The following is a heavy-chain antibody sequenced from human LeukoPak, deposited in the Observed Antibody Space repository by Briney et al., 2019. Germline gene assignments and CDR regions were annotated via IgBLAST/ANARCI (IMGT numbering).Heavy chain of an antibody. D-gene: IGHD2-15*01. J-gene: IGHJ3*02. CDR3: ARLVVAATEDAFDI. CDR2: IIPILGIA. Sequence: GASVKVSCKAFGGTFSSYAISWVRQAPGQRLEWMGRIIPILGIANYEQKFQGRVTITADKSTSTAYMELSSLRSEDTAVYYCARLVVAATEDAFDIWGQGTMVTVSS. CDR1: GGTFSSYA. V-gene: IGHV1-69*04.